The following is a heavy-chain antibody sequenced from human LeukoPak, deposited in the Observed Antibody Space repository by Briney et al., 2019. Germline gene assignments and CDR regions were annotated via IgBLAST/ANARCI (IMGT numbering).Heavy chain of an antibody. CDR3: TQDRLKEITWGGFEI. J-gene: IGHJ3*02. Sequence: GGSLRLSCAASGFTFSNAWMNWVRQAPGKGLEWVGRIKSKTDGGTTDYAAPVKGRFTISRDDSKNTLYLQMNSLKTEDTAVYYCTQDRLKEITWGGFEIWGQGTMVTVSS. D-gene: IGHD2-21*01. CDR2: IKSKTDGGTT. V-gene: IGHV3-15*07. CDR1: GFTFSNAW.